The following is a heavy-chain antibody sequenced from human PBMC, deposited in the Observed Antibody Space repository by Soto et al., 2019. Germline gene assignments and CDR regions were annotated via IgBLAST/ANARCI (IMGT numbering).Heavy chain of an antibody. Sequence: ASVKVSCKASGYTFTGYYMHWVRQAPGQGLEWMGWINPNSGGTNYAQKFQGWVTMTRGTSISTAYMELSRLRSDDTAVYYCAMNNLGELSYYYFDYWGQGTLVTVSS. CDR2: INPNSGGT. V-gene: IGHV1-2*04. CDR1: GYTFTGYY. CDR3: AMNNLGELSYYYFDY. J-gene: IGHJ4*02. D-gene: IGHD3-16*02.